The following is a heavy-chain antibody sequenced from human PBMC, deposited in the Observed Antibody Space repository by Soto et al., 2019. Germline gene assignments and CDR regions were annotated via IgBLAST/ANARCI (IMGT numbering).Heavy chain of an antibody. Sequence: QLQLQESGPGLVKPSETLSLTCTVSGGSISSSSYYWGWIRQPPGKGLEWVGSIYYSGSTYYNPSLKSRVTISVDTSKHQFSLKLSSVTAADTAVYYCARHGDSSGYYYSPGRRYFDYWGQGTLVTVSS. CDR2: IYYSGST. CDR1: GGSISSSSYY. J-gene: IGHJ4*02. CDR3: ARHGDSSGYYYSPGRRYFDY. D-gene: IGHD3-22*01. V-gene: IGHV4-39*01.